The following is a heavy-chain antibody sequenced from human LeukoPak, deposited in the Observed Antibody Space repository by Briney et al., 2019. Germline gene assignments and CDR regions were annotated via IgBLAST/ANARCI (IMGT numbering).Heavy chain of an antibody. CDR2: ISWNSGSI. CDR3: AKDEVTATVLGYMDV. Sequence: TGGSLRLTCAASGFTFDDYAMHWVRQAPGKGLEWVSGISWNSGSIGYADSVKGRFTISRDNAKNALYLQMNSLRAEDTALYYCAKDEVTATVLGYMDVWGKGTTVTVSS. CDR1: GFTFDDYA. D-gene: IGHD5-18*01. J-gene: IGHJ6*03. V-gene: IGHV3-9*01.